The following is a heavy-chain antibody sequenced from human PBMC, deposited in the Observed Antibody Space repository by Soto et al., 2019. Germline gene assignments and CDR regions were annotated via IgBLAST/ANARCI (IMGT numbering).Heavy chain of an antibody. Sequence: EVQLLESGAGLVQPGGSLRLSCAASGFTFSSYAMSWVRQAPGKGLEWVSGISTSGDSTYYAYSVKGRFTISRDNSKDTLYLQMNSLRAGDTAVYYCAINSRYCSSTSCYADWGQGTLVTVSS. V-gene: IGHV3-23*01. D-gene: IGHD2-2*01. J-gene: IGHJ4*02. CDR3: AINSRYCSSTSCYAD. CDR1: GFTFSSYA. CDR2: ISTSGDST.